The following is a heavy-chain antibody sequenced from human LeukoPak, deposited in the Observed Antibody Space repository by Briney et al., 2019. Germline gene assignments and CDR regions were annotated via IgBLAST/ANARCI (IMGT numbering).Heavy chain of an antibody. CDR1: GFTFTSYW. D-gene: IGHD2-2*01. J-gene: IGHJ5*02. CDR3: ARATPNIVVVPAAPLFPGPFDP. CDR2: INHSGST. V-gene: IGHV4-34*01. Sequence: PGGSLRLSCAASGFTFTSYWMSWIRQPPGKGLEWIGEINHSGSTNYNPSLKSRVTISVDTSKNQFSLKLSSVTAADTAVYYCARATPNIVVVPAAPLFPGPFDPWGQGTLVTVSS.